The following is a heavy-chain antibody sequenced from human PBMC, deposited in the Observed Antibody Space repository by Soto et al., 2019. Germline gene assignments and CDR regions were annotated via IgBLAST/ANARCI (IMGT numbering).Heavy chain of an antibody. CDR3: ATDPLYYDSSGGRD. CDR1: GYTLTELS. J-gene: IGHJ4*02. D-gene: IGHD3-22*01. Sequence: WASVKVSCKVSGYTLTELSMHWVRQAPGKGLEWMGGFDPEDGETVYAQKFQGRVTTTEDTSTDTAYMELSSLRSEDTAVYYCATDPLYYDSSGGRDWGQGTLVTVSS. CDR2: FDPEDGET. V-gene: IGHV1-24*01.